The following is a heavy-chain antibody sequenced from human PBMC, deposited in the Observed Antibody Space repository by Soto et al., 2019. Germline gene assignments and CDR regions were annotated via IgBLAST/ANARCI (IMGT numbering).Heavy chain of an antibody. Sequence: EVQLVESGGGLVQPGRSLRLSCAASGFTFDDYAMHWVRQAPGKGLEWVSGISWNSGSIGYADSVKGRFTISRDNAKNSLYLQMNSLRAEDTALYYCAKVGLPGSPINWFDPWGQGTLVTVSS. D-gene: IGHD3-16*01. CDR3: AKVGLPGSPINWFDP. CDR2: ISWNSGSI. J-gene: IGHJ5*02. V-gene: IGHV3-9*01. CDR1: GFTFDDYA.